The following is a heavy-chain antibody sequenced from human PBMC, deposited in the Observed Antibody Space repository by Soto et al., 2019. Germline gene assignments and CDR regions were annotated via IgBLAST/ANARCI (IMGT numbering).Heavy chain of an antibody. Sequence: TLSLTCPVYGGPFSGYYWSWIRQTPGKGLEWIGEINQSGSTKYNPSLESRVTISVDTSKNQFSLQLSSVTAADTAVYYCARGHLGYSSSWYGFDYWGQGTLVTVSS. CDR3: ARGHLGYSSSWYGFDY. D-gene: IGHD6-13*01. CDR2: INQSGST. V-gene: IGHV4-34*01. J-gene: IGHJ4*02. CDR1: GGPFSGYY.